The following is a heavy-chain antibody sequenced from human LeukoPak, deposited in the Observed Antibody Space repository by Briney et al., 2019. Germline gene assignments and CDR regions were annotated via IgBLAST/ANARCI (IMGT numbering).Heavy chain of an antibody. CDR2: IYHSGST. J-gene: IGHJ5*02. D-gene: IGHD5-12*01. CDR1: GYSISSGYY. V-gene: IGHV4-38-2*01. CDR3: ARVDGPVGP. Sequence: SETLSLTCAVSGYSISSGYYWGWIRQPPGKGLEWIGSIYHSGSTYYNPSLKSRVTISVDTSENQFSLKLSSVTAADTAVYYCARVDGPVGPWGQGTLVTVSS.